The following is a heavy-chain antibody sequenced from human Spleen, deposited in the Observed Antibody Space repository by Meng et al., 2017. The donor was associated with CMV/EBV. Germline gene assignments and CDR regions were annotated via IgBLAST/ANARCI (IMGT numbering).Heavy chain of an antibody. J-gene: IGHJ5*02. V-gene: IGHV3-48*04. CDR3: ARGREQSSGYRDP. Sequence: LSLTCAASGFTFSSYSMNWVRQAPGKGLEWVSYISSSSSTIYYADSVKGRFTISRDNAKNSLYLQMNSLRAEDTAVYYCARGREQSSGYRDPWGQGTLVTVSS. CDR1: GFTFSSYS. D-gene: IGHD1-26*01. CDR2: ISSSSSTI.